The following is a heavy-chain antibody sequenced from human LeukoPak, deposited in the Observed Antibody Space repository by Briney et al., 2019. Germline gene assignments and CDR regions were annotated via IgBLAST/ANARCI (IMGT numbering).Heavy chain of an antibody. CDR3: ACGSYYSSDAFDI. D-gene: IGHD1-26*01. Sequence: SETLSLTCTVSGGSISSYYWSWIRQPPGKGLEWIGYIYYSGSTNYNPSLKSRVTISVDTSKDQFSLKLSSVTAADTAVYYCACGSYYSSDAFDIWGQGTMVTVPS. CDR2: IYYSGST. J-gene: IGHJ3*02. V-gene: IGHV4-59*01. CDR1: GGSISSYY.